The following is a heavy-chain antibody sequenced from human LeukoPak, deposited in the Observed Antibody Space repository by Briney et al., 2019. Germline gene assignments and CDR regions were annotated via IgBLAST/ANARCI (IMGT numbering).Heavy chain of an antibody. CDR3: AISRYSSGWYREYYYYYMDV. CDR2: IRYDGSNK. CDR1: GFTFSSYD. Sequence: PGGSLRLSCAASGFTFSSYDMHWVRQAPGKGLEWVAFIRYDGSNKYYADSVKGRFTISRDNSKNTLYLQMNSLRAEDTAVYYCAISRYSSGWYREYYYYYMDVWGKGTTVTVSS. V-gene: IGHV3-30*02. J-gene: IGHJ6*03. D-gene: IGHD6-19*01.